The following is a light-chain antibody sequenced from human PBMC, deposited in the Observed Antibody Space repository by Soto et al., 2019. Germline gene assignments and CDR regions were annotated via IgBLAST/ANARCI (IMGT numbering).Light chain of an antibody. Sequence: EIVLTQSPGTLSLSPGERATLSCRASQSICSTYLTWYHQRPGQAPRLLIYDASRRAPGIPDRFSGSGSGTDFSLTISRLEPEDFGVYYCQHYDSARWTFGLGTKVEIK. CDR3: QHYDSARWT. CDR2: DAS. J-gene: IGKJ1*01. CDR1: QSICSTY. V-gene: IGKV3-20*01.